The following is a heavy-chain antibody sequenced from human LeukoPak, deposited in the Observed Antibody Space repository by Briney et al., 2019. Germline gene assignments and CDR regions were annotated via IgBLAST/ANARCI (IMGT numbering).Heavy chain of an antibody. D-gene: IGHD5-18*01. J-gene: IGHJ4*02. CDR3: ARATTAMAFDY. CDR1: GYTFSDYY. Sequence: GASVKVSCKTSGYTFSDYYMHWVRQAPGQGLEWMGWINPNNGRTSYAQKFQGRVSMTRDTSISTAYMELSRLRSDDTAVYYCARATTAMAFDYWGQGTLVTVSS. V-gene: IGHV1-2*02. CDR2: INPNNGRT.